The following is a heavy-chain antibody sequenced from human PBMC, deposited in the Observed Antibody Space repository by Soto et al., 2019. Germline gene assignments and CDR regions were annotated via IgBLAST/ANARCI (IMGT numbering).Heavy chain of an antibody. J-gene: IGHJ4*02. CDR1: GLTFSNYA. Sequence: EVQLLESGGGLVQPGGSLRLSCAASGLTFSNYAMSWVRQAPGKGLARVSAITGRGAGTYYADSMKGRFTISRDNSKNTLYLQVNSLRADDTAGYYCAKGFYEGTATHRLDYLGQGTLVTVSS. D-gene: IGHD3-16*01. CDR2: ITGRGAGT. V-gene: IGHV3-23*01. CDR3: AKGFYEGTATHRLDY.